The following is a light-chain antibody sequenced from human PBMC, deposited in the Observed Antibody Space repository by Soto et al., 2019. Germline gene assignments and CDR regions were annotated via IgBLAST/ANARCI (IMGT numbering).Light chain of an antibody. J-gene: IGKJ1*01. V-gene: IGKV3-15*01. CDR1: QSVSSN. Sequence: EIVLTQSPGTLSLSPGERATLSCRASQSVSSNLAWYQQKPGQAPRLLIYGASTRATGISARFSGSGSGTEFTLTISSLQSEEFAVYYCQQYNYWPWTFGQGTKVDIK. CDR3: QQYNYWPWT. CDR2: GAS.